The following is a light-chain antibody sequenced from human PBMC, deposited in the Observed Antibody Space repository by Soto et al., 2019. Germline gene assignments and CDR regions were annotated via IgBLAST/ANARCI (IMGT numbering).Light chain of an antibody. CDR2: EVN. J-gene: IGLJ1*01. CDR3: SAYSDIDTKV. V-gene: IGLV2-14*03. Sequence: QSALAQPASVSGSPGQSITISCGGTSSDVGAYIYVSWYQQFPGKAPKLILYEVNNRPSGVSNCFSGSKSDTTASLTISGLQPEDEADYYCSAYSDIDTKVFGTGTKVTAL. CDR1: SSDVGAYIY.